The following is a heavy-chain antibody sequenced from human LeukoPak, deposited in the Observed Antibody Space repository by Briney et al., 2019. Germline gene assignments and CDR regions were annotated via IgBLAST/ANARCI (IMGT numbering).Heavy chain of an antibody. CDR3: ARELYSSSWYWREYFDY. V-gene: IGHV3-21*01. CDR1: GFTFSSYS. J-gene: IGHJ4*02. D-gene: IGHD6-13*01. CDR2: IRSSSSYI. Sequence: AGGSLRLSCAASGFTFSSYSMNWVRQAPGKGLEWVSSIRSSSSYIYYADSVKGRFTISRDNAKNSLYLQMDSLRAEDTAVYYCARELYSSSWYWREYFDYWGQGTLVTVSS.